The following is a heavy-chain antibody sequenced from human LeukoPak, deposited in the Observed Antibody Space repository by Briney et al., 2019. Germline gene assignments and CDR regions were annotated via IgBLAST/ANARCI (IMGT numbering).Heavy chain of an antibody. CDR3: ARRANYGDYLGYYYYGVDV. D-gene: IGHD4-17*01. CDR1: GGSISSYY. CDR2: IYYSGST. V-gene: IGHV4-59*08. J-gene: IGHJ6*02. Sequence: SETLSLTCTVSGGSISSYYWSWIRQPPGKGLEWIGYIYYSGSTNYNPSLKSRVTISVDTSKNQFSLRLSSVTAADTAVYYCARRANYGDYLGYYYYGVDVWGQGTTVTVSS.